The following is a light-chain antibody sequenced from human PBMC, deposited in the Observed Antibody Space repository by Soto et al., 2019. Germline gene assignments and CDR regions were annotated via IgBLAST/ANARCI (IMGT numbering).Light chain of an antibody. CDR3: SSYVGNNNLI. CDR1: SSDVGGYNY. CDR2: EVT. Sequence: QSALTQPPSASGSPGQSVTISCTGTSSDVGGYNYVSWYQQHPGKAPKLVIYEVTKRPSGVPDRFSGSKSGNTASLTVSGLRAEDEADYYCSSYVGNNNLIFGGGTQLTVL. V-gene: IGLV2-8*01. J-gene: IGLJ2*01.